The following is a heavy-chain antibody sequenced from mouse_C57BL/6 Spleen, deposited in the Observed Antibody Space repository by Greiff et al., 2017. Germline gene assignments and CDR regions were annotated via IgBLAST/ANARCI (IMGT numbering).Heavy chain of an antibody. V-gene: IGHV3-6*01. CDR3: ASYLYYAMDY. J-gene: IGHJ4*01. D-gene: IGHD5-5*01. CDR2: ISYDGSN. CDR1: GYSITSGYY. Sequence: EVQLQQSGPGLVQPSQSLSLTCSVTGYSITSGYYWNWIRQFPGNKLEWMGYISYDGSNNYNPSLKNRISITRDTSKNQFFLKLNSVTTEDTATYYCASYLYYAMDYWGQGTSVTVSS.